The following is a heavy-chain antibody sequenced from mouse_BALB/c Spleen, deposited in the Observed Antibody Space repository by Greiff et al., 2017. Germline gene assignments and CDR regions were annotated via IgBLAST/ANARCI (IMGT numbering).Heavy chain of an antibody. Sequence: VQLQQSGAELVKPGASVKLSCTASGFNIKDTYMHWVKQRPEQGLEWIGRIDPANGNTKYDPKFQGKATITADTSSNTAYLQLSSLTSEDTAVYYCARSGLPHWYFDVWGAGTTVTVSS. V-gene: IGHV14-3*02. CDR2: IDPANGNT. D-gene: IGHD3-1*01. CDR3: ARSGLPHWYFDV. CDR1: GFNIKDTY. J-gene: IGHJ1*01.